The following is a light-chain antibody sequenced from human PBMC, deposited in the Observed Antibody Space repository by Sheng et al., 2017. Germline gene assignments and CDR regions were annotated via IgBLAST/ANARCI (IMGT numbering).Light chain of an antibody. Sequence: SYELTQPPSVSVSPGQPARITCSGDKLGNKYVCWYQQKAGQSPVLVIYEDNKRPSGIPERFSGSNSGNSATLTISGTQALDEADYYCQAWDSPHVVFGGGTKLTVL. J-gene: IGLJ2*01. V-gene: IGLV3-1*01. CDR3: QAWDSPHVV. CDR2: EDN. CDR1: KLGNKY.